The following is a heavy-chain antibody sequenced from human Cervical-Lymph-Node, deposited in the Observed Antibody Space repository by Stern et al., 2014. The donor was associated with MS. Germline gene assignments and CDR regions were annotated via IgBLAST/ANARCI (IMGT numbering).Heavy chain of an antibody. Sequence: QVQLQESGPGLVKPSETLSLTCTVSGGSISSYYWSWIRQPPGKGLEWIGYIYYSGSTNYNPSLKSRVTISVDTSKNQFSLKLSSVTAADTAVYYCARVGNHYDFWSGDGMDVWGLGTTVTVSS. V-gene: IGHV4-59*01. CDR1: GGSISSYY. D-gene: IGHD3-3*01. CDR2: IYYSGST. CDR3: ARVGNHYDFWSGDGMDV. J-gene: IGHJ6*02.